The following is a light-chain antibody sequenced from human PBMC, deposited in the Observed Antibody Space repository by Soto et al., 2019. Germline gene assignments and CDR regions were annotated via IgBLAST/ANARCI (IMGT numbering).Light chain of an antibody. CDR2: GAS. Sequence: EIVMTQSPATLSVSPGERATLSCRASQSVSSNLAWYQQKPGQAPRLLIYGASTRATGIPGRFRGSGSGTEFTLTISSLQSEDFAVYYCQQYNNWPPVTFGQGTRLEIK. J-gene: IGKJ5*01. CDR1: QSVSSN. V-gene: IGKV3-15*01. CDR3: QQYNNWPPVT.